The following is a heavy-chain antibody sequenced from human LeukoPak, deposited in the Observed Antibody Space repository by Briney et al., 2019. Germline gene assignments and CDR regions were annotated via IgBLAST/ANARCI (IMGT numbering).Heavy chain of an antibody. D-gene: IGHD4-17*01. J-gene: IGHJ5*02. V-gene: IGHV3-30*03. CDR3: ARLSDYGDGNNNCFDP. CDR1: GFSFSLYG. Sequence: GRSLRLSCAASGFSFSLYGMHWVRQAPGKGLEWVAVIPFDGNDKFYADSVKGRFTISRDDSKNTLYLQMNSLRPEDTAVYYCARLSDYGDGNNNCFDPWGQGALVTVSS. CDR2: IPFDGNDK.